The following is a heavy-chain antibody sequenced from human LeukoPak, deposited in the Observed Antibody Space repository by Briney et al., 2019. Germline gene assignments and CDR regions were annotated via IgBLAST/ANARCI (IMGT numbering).Heavy chain of an antibody. Sequence: SQTLSLTCTVSGGSISSGGYYWSWLRQHPGKGLEWLGYIYYSGSTYYNPSLKSRVTISVDTSKNQFSLKLSSVTAADTAVYYCARERVVVAATKRAFDIWGQGTMVTVSS. J-gene: IGHJ3*02. V-gene: IGHV4-31*03. CDR1: GGSISSGGYY. CDR3: ARERVVVAATKRAFDI. CDR2: IYYSGST. D-gene: IGHD2-15*01.